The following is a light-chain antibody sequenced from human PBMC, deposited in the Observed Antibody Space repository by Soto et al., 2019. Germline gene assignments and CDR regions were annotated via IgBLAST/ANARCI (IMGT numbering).Light chain of an antibody. CDR3: AAWDDRLSGWV. CDR2: NNY. Sequence: QSVLTQSPSASVTPGQRVTISCAGSSSNIGSNNVHWYQQLPGTAPQLLIDNNYQRPSGVPDRFSGSKSGTSASLAISGLQSEDEANYYCAAWDDRLSGWVFGGGTKVTVL. CDR1: SSNIGSNN. V-gene: IGLV1-44*01. J-gene: IGLJ3*02.